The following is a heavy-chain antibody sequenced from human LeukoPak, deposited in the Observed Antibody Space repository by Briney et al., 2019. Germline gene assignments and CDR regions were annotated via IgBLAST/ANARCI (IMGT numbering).Heavy chain of an antibody. D-gene: IGHD2-15*01. CDR1: GFPFSRYD. J-gene: IGHJ3*02. Sequence: GPLSLSCGAYGFPFSRYDMHWVRQATGRGLEWGSYIGTAGDTYYADSVKGRFTISRENAGNSLSLHMNSLRVGDTAVYYCVRAPPGRCSDGFCYSDTLDIWGRGTKVTVSS. CDR3: VRAPPGRCSDGFCYSDTLDI. CDR2: IGTAGDT. V-gene: IGHV3-13*01.